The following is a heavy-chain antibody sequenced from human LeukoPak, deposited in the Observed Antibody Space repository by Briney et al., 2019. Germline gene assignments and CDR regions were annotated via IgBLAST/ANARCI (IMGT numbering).Heavy chain of an antibody. J-gene: IGHJ5*02. D-gene: IGHD2-2*01. CDR3: ARRTLVVPAAQPYNWFDP. V-gene: IGHV4-39*01. CDR1: GGSISSSSYY. Sequence: SETLSLTCTVSGGSISSSSYYWGWIRQPPGKGLEWIGSIYYSGSTYYNPSLNSRVTISVDTSKNQFSLKLSSVTAADTAVYYCARRTLVVPAAQPYNWFDPWGQGTLVTVSS. CDR2: IYYSGST.